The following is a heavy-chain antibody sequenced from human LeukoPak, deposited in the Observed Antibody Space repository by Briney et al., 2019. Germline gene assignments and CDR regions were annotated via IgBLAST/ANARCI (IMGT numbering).Heavy chain of an antibody. Sequence: GGSLRLSCAASEFSVGSNYMTWVRQAPGKGLEWVANINQEGSETYYVDSVKGRFTISRDNAKNSLYLQMNSLRVEDTAVYYCARDLNWAGYWGQGTLVTVSS. CDR2: INQEGSET. V-gene: IGHV3-7*01. J-gene: IGHJ4*02. CDR3: ARDLNWAGY. CDR1: EFSVGSNY. D-gene: IGHD3-10*01.